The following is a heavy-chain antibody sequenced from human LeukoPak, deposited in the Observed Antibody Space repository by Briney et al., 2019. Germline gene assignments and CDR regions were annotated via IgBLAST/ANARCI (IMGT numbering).Heavy chain of an antibody. J-gene: IGHJ4*02. CDR2: INHSGST. CDR1: GGSFSGYY. Sequence: SSETLSLTCAVYGGSFSGYYWSWIRQPPGKGLEWIGEINHSGSTNYNPSLKSRVTISVDTSKNQFSLKLSSVTAADTAVYYCARVGYCGDDCYPFDYWGQGTLTTISS. D-gene: IGHD2-21*02. V-gene: IGHV4-34*01. CDR3: ARVGYCGDDCYPFDY.